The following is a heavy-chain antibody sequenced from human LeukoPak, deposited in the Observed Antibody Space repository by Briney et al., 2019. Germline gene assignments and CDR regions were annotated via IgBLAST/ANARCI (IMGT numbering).Heavy chain of an antibody. D-gene: IGHD2-2*01. J-gene: IGHJ4*02. CDR2: IRYDGSNK. Sequence: PGGSLRLSCAASGFTFSGYGMHWVRQAPGKGLEWVAFIRYDGSNKYYADSVKGRFTISRDNSKNTLYLQMNSLRAEDTAVYYCANDQSVRVVVVPDRFGRSRGDEADFDYWGQGTLVTGSS. CDR1: GFTFSGYG. V-gene: IGHV3-30*02. CDR3: ANDQSVRVVVVPDRFGRSRGDEADFDY.